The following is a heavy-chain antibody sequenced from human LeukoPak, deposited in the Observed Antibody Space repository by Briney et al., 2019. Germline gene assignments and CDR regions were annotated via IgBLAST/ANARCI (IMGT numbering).Heavy chain of an antibody. Sequence: GGSLRLSCVASGFTFSSYAMSWIRQAPGKGLEWVSAISGSGDSTYYADSVKGRFTVSRDNSKNTLYLQMNSLRAEDTAVYFCAKDASYSSSSYFDYWGQGTLVSVSS. J-gene: IGHJ4*02. CDR1: GFTFSSYA. CDR3: AKDASYSSSSYFDY. CDR2: ISGSGDST. V-gene: IGHV3-23*01. D-gene: IGHD6-6*01.